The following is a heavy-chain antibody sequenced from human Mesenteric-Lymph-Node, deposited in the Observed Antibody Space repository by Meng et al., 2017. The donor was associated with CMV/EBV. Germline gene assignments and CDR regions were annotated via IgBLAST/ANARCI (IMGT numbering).Heavy chain of an antibody. J-gene: IGHJ6*02. V-gene: IGHV4-34*01. CDR2: INHSGSN. CDR3: ARSLVPAAIPRHYYYYYGMDV. Sequence: SETLSLTCTVSGGPISSYYWSWIRQPPGKGLEWIGEINHSGSNNHNPPLKSRVTISVVTSKNQSALKLSSVTAADTAVDYCARSLVPAAIPRHYYYYYGMDVWGQGTTVTVSS. CDR1: GGPISSYY. D-gene: IGHD2-2*01.